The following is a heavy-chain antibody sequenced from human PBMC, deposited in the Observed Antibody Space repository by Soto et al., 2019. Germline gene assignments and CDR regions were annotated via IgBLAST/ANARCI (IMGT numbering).Heavy chain of an antibody. D-gene: IGHD3-10*01. CDR2: IYYSGST. CDR3: AREGSVVIDY. V-gene: IGHV4-59*01. CDR1: GGSISSYY. Sequence: PSETLSLTCTVSGGSISSYYWSWIRQPPGKGLEWIGYIYYSGSTNYNPSLKSRVTISVDTSKNQFSLKLSSVTAADTAVYYCAREGSVVIDYWGQGTLVTVSS. J-gene: IGHJ4*02.